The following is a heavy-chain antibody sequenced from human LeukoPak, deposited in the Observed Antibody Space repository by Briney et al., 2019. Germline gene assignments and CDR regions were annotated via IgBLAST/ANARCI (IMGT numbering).Heavy chain of an antibody. J-gene: IGHJ4*02. D-gene: IGHD6-6*01. CDR2: ISAYNGNT. CDR3: ARDPRRYSSSFAYPDY. CDR1: GYTFTSYG. Sequence: ASVKVSCKASGYTFTSYGISWVRQAPGQGLEWMGWISAYNGNTNYAQNLQGRVTMTTETSTSTAFMELTSLRSDDTAVYYCARDPRRYSSSFAYPDYWGQGTLVTVSS. V-gene: IGHV1-18*01.